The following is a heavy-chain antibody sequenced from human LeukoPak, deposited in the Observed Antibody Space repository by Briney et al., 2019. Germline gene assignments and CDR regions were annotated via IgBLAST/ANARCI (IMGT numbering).Heavy chain of an antibody. J-gene: IGHJ4*02. D-gene: IGHD5-24*01. Sequence: PGGSLRLSCAASGFTVSSNYMNWVRQAPGKGLEWVSVIYGGGNIYYSDSVEGRLTISRDNSKNTLYLQMNSLRAEDTAVYYCARGAGYNYPYYFDYWGQGTLVTVSS. CDR2: IYGGGNI. CDR1: GFTVSSNY. CDR3: ARGAGYNYPYYFDY. V-gene: IGHV3-53*01.